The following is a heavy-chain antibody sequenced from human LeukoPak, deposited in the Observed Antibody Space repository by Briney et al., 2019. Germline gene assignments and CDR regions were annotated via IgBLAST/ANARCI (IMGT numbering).Heavy chain of an antibody. CDR1: GYTFTGYY. Sequence: ASVPVSCKASGYTFTGYYMHWVRQAPGQGLEWKGWINPNSGGTNYAQKFQGMVTMTRDTSISTAYMELSRLRSDDTAVYYCARDGYNYEGFDYWGQATIVTVSS. J-gene: IGHJ4*02. D-gene: IGHD5-24*01. CDR3: ARDGYNYEGFDY. CDR2: INPNSGGT. V-gene: IGHV1-2*02.